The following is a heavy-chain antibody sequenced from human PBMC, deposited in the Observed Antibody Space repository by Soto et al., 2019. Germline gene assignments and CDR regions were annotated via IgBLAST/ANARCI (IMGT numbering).Heavy chain of an antibody. CDR2: VYYSGTT. CDR3: ARGGQDFWSGPFDY. CDR1: GGSVSNKTYY. D-gene: IGHD3-3*01. J-gene: IGHJ4*02. Sequence: SETLSLTCSVSGGSVSNKTYYWSWIRQPPGKRLEWIGYVYYSGTTNYNPSLKSRVTISVDLSKNQFSLRLSSVTTADTALYYCARGGQDFWSGPFDYWGRGALVTVSS. V-gene: IGHV4-61*01.